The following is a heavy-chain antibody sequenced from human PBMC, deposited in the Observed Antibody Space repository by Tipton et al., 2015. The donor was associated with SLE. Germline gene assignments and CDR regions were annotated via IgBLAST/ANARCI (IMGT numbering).Heavy chain of an antibody. V-gene: IGHV4-39*07. CDR1: GGSISSSSYY. Sequence: LTLSCTVSGGSISSSSYYWGWIRQPPGKGLEWIGSIYYSGSTYYNPSLKSRVTISVDTSKNQFSLKLSSVTAADTAVYYCARYQRLLWFPGRSDDAFDIWGQGTMVTVSS. CDR2: IYYSGST. J-gene: IGHJ3*02. CDR3: ARYQRLLWFPGRSDDAFDI. D-gene: IGHD3-10*01.